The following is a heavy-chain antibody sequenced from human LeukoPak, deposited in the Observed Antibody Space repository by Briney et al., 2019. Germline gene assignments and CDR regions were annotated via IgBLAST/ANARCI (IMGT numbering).Heavy chain of an antibody. Sequence: ASVKVSCKASGGTFSSYAISWVRQAPGQGLEWMGRIIPILGIANYAQKFQGRVTITADKSTSTAYMELSSLRSEDTAVYYCATVRSSGYCSGGSCYLNWFDPWGQGTLVTVSS. J-gene: IGHJ5*02. CDR3: ATVRSSGYCSGGSCYLNWFDP. V-gene: IGHV1-69*04. CDR1: GGTFSSYA. CDR2: IIPILGIA. D-gene: IGHD2-15*01.